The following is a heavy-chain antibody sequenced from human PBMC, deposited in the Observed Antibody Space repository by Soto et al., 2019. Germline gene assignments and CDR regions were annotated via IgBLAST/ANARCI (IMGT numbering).Heavy chain of an antibody. V-gene: IGHV4-31*03. CDR2: IYYSGST. D-gene: IGHD6-13*01. CDR1: GGSISSGGYY. J-gene: IGHJ4*02. Sequence: SETLSLTCTVSGGSISSGGYYWSWIRQHPGKGLEWIGYIYYSGSTYYNPSLKSRVTISVDTSKNQFSLKLSSVTAADTAVYYCARAEEYSSSWYGFDYWGQGTLVTVPQ. CDR3: ARAEEYSSSWYGFDY.